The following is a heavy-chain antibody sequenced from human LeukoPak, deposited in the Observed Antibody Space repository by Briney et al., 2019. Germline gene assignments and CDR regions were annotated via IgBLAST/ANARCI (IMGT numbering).Heavy chain of an antibody. Sequence: SETLSLTCAVSGGSISSGGYSWSWIRQPPGKGLEWIGYIYHSGSIYYNPSLKSRVTISVDRSKNQFSLKVNSVTAADTAVYYCARASSPDCTGGSCHGYFDLWGRGALDTVSS. CDR3: ARASSPDCTGGSCHGYFDL. V-gene: IGHV4-30-2*01. J-gene: IGHJ2*01. CDR2: IYHSGSI. CDR1: GGSISSGGYS. D-gene: IGHD2-15*01.